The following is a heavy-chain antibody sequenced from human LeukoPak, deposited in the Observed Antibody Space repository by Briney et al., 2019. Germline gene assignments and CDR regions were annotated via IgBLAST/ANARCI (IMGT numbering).Heavy chain of an antibody. Sequence: SVKVSCKASGGTFSGYAISWVRQAPGQGLEWMGGIIPIFGTANYAQKFQGRVTITADESTSTAYMELSSLRSEDTAVYYCARDLRDYDFWSGYYIGWFDPWGQGTLVTVSS. D-gene: IGHD3-3*01. J-gene: IGHJ5*02. CDR3: ARDLRDYDFWSGYYIGWFDP. CDR1: GGTFSGYA. V-gene: IGHV1-69*01. CDR2: IIPIFGTA.